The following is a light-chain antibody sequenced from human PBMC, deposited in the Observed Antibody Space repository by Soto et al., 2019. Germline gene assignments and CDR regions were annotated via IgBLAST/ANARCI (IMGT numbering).Light chain of an antibody. CDR1: QGISTY. Sequence: DIQLTQSPSSLSASVGDRITITCRASQGISTYLAWYQQKPGKVPKFLIFAASTLHSGVPSRFSGSGSGTDFTLTISSLQPEDVATYYCQNYNRAPWTFGQGTKVEIK. CDR3: QNYNRAPWT. V-gene: IGKV1-27*01. J-gene: IGKJ1*01. CDR2: AAS.